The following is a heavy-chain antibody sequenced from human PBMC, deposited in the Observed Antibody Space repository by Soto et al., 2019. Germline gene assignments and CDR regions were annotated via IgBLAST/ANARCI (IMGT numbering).Heavy chain of an antibody. CDR1: GGSVSSGSYY. V-gene: IGHV4-61*01. Sequence: QVQLQESGPGLVKPSETLSLTCTVSGGSVSSGSYYWSWIRQPPGKGLEWIGYIYYSGSTNYNPXXKSRVTISVDXXKXQXXLKLSSVTAADTAVYYCARSTYDYVWGSYRLGFDYWGQGTLVTVSS. CDR2: IYYSGST. J-gene: IGHJ4*02. D-gene: IGHD3-16*02. CDR3: ARSTYDYVWGSYRLGFDY.